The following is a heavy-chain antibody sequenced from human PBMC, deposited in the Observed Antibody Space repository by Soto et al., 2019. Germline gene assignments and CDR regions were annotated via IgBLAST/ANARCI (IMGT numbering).Heavy chain of an antibody. CDR3: ARDKDLEPTVWGY. CDR2: ISTSGNV. D-gene: IGHD7-27*01. J-gene: IGHJ4*02. CDR1: GGSLTKYY. V-gene: IGHV4-4*07. Sequence: PSETLSLTCTVSGGSLTKYYWSWIRQPAGKGLEWIGRISTSGNVVSKASLRSRLTMSVDTSKNQFSLRLTSVTAADTALYFCARDKDLEPTVWGYWGQGTQVTVSS.